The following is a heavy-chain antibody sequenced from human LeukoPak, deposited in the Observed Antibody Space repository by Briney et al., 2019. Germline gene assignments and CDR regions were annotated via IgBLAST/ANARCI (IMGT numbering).Heavy chain of an antibody. J-gene: IGHJ3*02. Sequence: PGGSLRLSCAASGFTFSSYGMHWVRQAPGKGLEWVAVISYDGSNKYYADSVKGRFTISRDNSKNTLYLQMNSLRAEDTAVYYCAKILGSMATIGDAFDIWGQGTMVTVSS. CDR3: AKILGSMATIGDAFDI. V-gene: IGHV3-30*18. CDR2: ISYDGSNK. D-gene: IGHD5-24*01. CDR1: GFTFSSYG.